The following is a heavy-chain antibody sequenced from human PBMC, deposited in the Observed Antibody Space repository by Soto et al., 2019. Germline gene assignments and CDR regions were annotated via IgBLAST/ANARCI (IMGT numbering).Heavy chain of an antibody. CDR1: GFTFSSYN. CDR2: ISRSGDRT. J-gene: IGHJ4*02. V-gene: IGHV3-64*02. D-gene: IGHD2-15*01. Sequence: EVQLVESGEGLVQPGGSLRLSCAASGFTFSSYNIHWIRQAPGKGLEFVSAISRSGDRTYYADSVKGRFTITRDNSKNTVWLQMGSLRAEDIAVYYCARARCSSGQCYYFDYWGRGALVSVSS. CDR3: ARARCSSGQCYYFDY.